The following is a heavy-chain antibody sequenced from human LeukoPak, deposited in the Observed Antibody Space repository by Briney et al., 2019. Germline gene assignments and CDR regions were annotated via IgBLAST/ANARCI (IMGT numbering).Heavy chain of an antibody. CDR3: AKSGFISGEGAFDM. Sequence: GGSLRLSCAASEFTFSSSAMNWVRQAPGKGLEWVAAVSGSGDTTYYADSVKGRFTISRDNFKNTLFLQMSSLRADDTAVYYCAKSGFISGEGAFDMWGQGTMVTVSP. CDR1: EFTFSSSA. J-gene: IGHJ3*02. CDR2: VSGSGDTT. V-gene: IGHV3-23*01. D-gene: IGHD2-21*01.